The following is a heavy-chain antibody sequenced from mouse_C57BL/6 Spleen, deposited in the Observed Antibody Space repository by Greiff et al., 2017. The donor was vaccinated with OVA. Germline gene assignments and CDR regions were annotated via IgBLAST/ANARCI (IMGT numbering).Heavy chain of an antibody. CDR3: ARTLGRDAMDY. CDR1: GFTFSDYG. V-gene: IGHV5-17*01. J-gene: IGHJ4*01. D-gene: IGHD4-1*01. Sequence: EVKLQESGGGLVKPGGSLKLSCAASGFTFSDYGMHWVRQAPEKGLEWVAYISSGSSTIYYADTVKGRFTISRDNAKNTLFLQMTSLRSEDTAMYYCARTLGRDAMDYWGQGTSVTVSS. CDR2: ISSGSSTI.